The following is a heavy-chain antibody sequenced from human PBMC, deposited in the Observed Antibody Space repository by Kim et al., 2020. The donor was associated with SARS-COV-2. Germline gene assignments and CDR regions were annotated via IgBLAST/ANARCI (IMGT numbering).Heavy chain of an antibody. D-gene: IGHD2-15*01. CDR3: ARAVGYCSGGSCFLPFDY. V-gene: IGHV4-59*01. J-gene: IGHJ4*02. Sequence: KSRVTISVDTSKNQFSLKLSSVTAADTAVYYCARAVGYCSGGSCFLPFDYWGQGTLVTVSS.